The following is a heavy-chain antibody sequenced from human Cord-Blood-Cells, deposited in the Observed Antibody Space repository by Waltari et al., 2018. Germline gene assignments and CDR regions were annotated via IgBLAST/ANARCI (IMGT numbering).Heavy chain of an antibody. J-gene: IGHJ4*02. D-gene: IGHD1-26*01. CDR2: IYHSGST. V-gene: IGHV4-38-2*02. CDR3: ARNSGSYELYY. Sequence: QVQLQESGPGLVKPSETLSLTCTVSGYSISSGYYWGWTRQPPGKGLEWIGSIYHSGSTYYNPSLKSRVTISVDTSKNQFSLKLSSVTAADTAVYYCARNSGSYELYYWGQGTLVTVSS. CDR1: GYSISSGYY.